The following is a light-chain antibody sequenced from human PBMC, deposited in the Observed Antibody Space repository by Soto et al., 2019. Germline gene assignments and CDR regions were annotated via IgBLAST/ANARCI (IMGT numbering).Light chain of an antibody. CDR2: DAS. CDR3: QQLNGYLELT. CDR1: QNIENY. J-gene: IGKJ4*01. Sequence: DIQVIQSPSSLSASVGDRLTISCRASQNIENYLAWYQQKLGKAPKLLIYDASTLQSGVPSRFSGSRSGTEFTLTISSLQPEDFATYYCQQLNGYLELTFGGGTKVDIK. V-gene: IGKV1-9*01.